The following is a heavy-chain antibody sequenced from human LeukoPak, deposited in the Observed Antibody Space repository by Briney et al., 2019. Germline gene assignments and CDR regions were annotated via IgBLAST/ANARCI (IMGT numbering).Heavy chain of an antibody. CDR1: RLRLSSFA. J-gene: IGHJ4*02. V-gene: IGHV3-23*01. CDR3: AKASWVSSTDAVR. CDR2: TRGNGES. D-gene: IGHD3-16*01. Sequence: PGRSLRLSSAASRLRLSSFATSWVRQRPTSGLEWVASTRGNGESFYADSVKGRFTLSSGSSRITVYFQLNNLRVEDTAIYYCAKASWVSSTDAVRWGQGTLVTVSS.